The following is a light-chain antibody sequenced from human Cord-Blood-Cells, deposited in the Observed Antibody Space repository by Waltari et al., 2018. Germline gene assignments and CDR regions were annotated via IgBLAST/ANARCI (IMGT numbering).Light chain of an antibody. CDR3: SSYTGSNTWV. V-gene: IGLV2-14*03. CDR2: DVS. J-gene: IGLJ3*02. CDR1: SRDVGGYHY. Sequence: QSALTQPASVSGSPGQSITIPCTGTSRDVGGYHYVSWYQQHPGKAPKLMIYDVSKRPSGVSNRFSGSKSGNTASLTISGLQAEDEADYYCSSYTGSNTWVFGGGTKLTVL.